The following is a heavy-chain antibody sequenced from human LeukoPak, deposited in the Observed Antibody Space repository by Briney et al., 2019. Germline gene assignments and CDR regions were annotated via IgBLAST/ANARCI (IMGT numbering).Heavy chain of an antibody. CDR2: ISSSGSTI. D-gene: IGHD4-17*01. J-gene: IGHJ4*02. CDR3: ASTVTAKKRYYFDY. CDR1: GFTFSDYY. Sequence: GGSLRLSCAASGFTFSDYYMSWIRQAPGKGLEWVSYISSSGSTIYYADSVKGRFTISRDNAKNSLYLQMNSLRAEDTAVYYCASTVTAKKRYYFDYWGQGTLVTVSS. V-gene: IGHV3-11*01.